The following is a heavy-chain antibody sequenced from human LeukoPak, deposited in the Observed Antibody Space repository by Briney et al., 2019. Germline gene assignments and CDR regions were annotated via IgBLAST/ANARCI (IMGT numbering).Heavy chain of an antibody. D-gene: IGHD3-22*01. CDR1: AAPITSYY. CDR2: IYYSGST. J-gene: IGHJ5*02. CDR3: AREPGFDSSGYLNWFDP. V-gene: IGHV4-59*01. Sequence: PSETLSLTCTVSAAPITSYYWSWIRQPPGKGLEWIGYIYYSGSTNYNPSLKSRVAISVDTSKNQLSLKLSSVTAADTAVYYCAREPGFDSSGYLNWFDPWGQGTLVTVSS.